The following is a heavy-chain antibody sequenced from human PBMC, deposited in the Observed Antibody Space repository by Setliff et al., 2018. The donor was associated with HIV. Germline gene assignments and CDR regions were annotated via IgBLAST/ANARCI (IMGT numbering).Heavy chain of an antibody. D-gene: IGHD6-13*01. CDR2: IYYSGST. CDR1: GGSIGSHY. CDR3: ARVPTSSWYVTTQRTKEYFHH. Sequence: PSETLSLTCSVSGGSIGSHYWTWIRQPPGKGLEWIGYIYYSGSTSYNPSLKSRVTISVDPSKNQLSLRLSSVTAADTAIYYCARVPTSSWYVTTQRTKEYFHHWGQGTLVTVSS. V-gene: IGHV4-59*11. J-gene: IGHJ1*01.